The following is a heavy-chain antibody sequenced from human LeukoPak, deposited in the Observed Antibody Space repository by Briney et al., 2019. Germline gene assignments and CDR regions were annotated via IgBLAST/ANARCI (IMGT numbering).Heavy chain of an antibody. D-gene: IGHD3-10*01. CDR3: ARGTMVRGVSLDY. Sequence: ASVKVSCKASGYTFTGYYMHWVRQAPGQGLEWMGWINPNRGGTNYAQKFQGRVTMTRDTSISTAYMELSRLRSDDTAVYYCARGTMVRGVSLDYWGQGTLVTVSS. V-gene: IGHV1-2*02. J-gene: IGHJ4*02. CDR1: GYTFTGYY. CDR2: INPNRGGT.